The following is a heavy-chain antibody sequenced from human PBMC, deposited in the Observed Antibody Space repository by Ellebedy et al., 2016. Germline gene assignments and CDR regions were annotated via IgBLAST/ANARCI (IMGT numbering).Heavy chain of an antibody. CDR2: IIPIFGTA. D-gene: IGHD5-24*01. Sequence: SVKVSXKASGGTFSSYAISWVRQDTGQGLEWMGGIIPIFGTANYAQKFQGRVTITADESTSTAYMELSSLRSEDTAVYYCARDSGDGYNSYYFDYWGQGTLVTVSS. CDR3: ARDSGDGYNSYYFDY. CDR1: GGTFSSYA. V-gene: IGHV1-69*13. J-gene: IGHJ4*02.